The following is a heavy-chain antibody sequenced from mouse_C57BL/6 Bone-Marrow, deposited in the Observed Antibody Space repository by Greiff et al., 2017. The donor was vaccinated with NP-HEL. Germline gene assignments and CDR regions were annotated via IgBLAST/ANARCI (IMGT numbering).Heavy chain of an antibody. D-gene: IGHD2-5*01. CDR1: GYTFTSYW. V-gene: IGHV1-7*01. J-gene: IGHJ2*01. CDR3: ARRETYYSNYVDY. CDR2: INPSSGYP. Sequence: QVQLKESGAELAKPGASVKLSCKASGYTFTSYWMHWVKQRPGQGLEWIGYINPSSGYPKYNQKFKDKATLTADKSSSTAYMQLSSLTYEDSAVYYCARRETYYSNYVDYWGQGTTLTVSS.